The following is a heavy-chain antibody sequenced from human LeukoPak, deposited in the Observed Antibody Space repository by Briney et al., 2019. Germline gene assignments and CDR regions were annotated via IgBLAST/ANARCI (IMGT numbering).Heavy chain of an antibody. D-gene: IGHD3-3*01. CDR3: ARDAVDFWSGYLYYYYYMDV. V-gene: IGHV1-2*02. Sequence: GASVKVSCKASGYTFTGYYMHWVRQAPGQGLEWMGWINPNSGGTNYAQKFQGRVTMTRDTSISTAYMELSRLRSDDTAVYYCARDAVDFWSGYLYYYYYMDVWGKGTTVTVSS. CDR2: INPNSGGT. CDR1: GYTFTGYY. J-gene: IGHJ6*03.